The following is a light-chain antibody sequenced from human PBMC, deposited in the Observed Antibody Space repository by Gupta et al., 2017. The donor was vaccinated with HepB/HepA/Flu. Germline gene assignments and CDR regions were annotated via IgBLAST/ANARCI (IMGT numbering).Light chain of an antibody. CDR2: TVS. CDR1: QSSSTC. V-gene: IGKV1-39*01. J-gene: IGKJ4*01. CDR3: LQAAITPLT. Sequence: TQTPSPLSSVAGARVTITRRASQSSSTCLNWSQQKAGRASKLLIYTVSSLQSGVPSRFSGSGSGTDFTLTISRLQPEDFATYYCLQAAITPLTFGGGTKVEIK.